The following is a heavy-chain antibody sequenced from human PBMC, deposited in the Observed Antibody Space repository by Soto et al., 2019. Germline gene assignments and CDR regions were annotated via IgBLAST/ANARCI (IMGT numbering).Heavy chain of an antibody. D-gene: IGHD3-10*01. CDR2: IKQDGSEK. V-gene: IGHV3-7*01. Sequence: GGSLRLSCAASGFKFNNYWMSWVRQAPGKGLEWVANIKQDGSEKYYVDSVKGRFTISRDNAKNSLYLQMNSLRAEETAVYYCARVADYYGSGSYLYYFDYWGQGTLVTVSS. CDR3: ARVADYYGSGSYLYYFDY. J-gene: IGHJ4*02. CDR1: GFKFNNYW.